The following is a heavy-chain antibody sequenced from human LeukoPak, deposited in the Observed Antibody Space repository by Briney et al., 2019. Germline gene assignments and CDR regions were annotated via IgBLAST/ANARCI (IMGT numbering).Heavy chain of an antibody. CDR2: INHSGST. Sequence: SETLSLTCAVYGGSFSGYYWSWIRQPPGKGLEWIGEINHSGSTNYNPSLKSRVTMSVDTSKNQFSLNLRSVTAADTAVYYCASPSDGDYHDAFDIWGQGTMVTVSS. CDR1: GGSFSGYY. D-gene: IGHD4-17*01. J-gene: IGHJ3*02. V-gene: IGHV4-34*01. CDR3: ASPSDGDYHDAFDI.